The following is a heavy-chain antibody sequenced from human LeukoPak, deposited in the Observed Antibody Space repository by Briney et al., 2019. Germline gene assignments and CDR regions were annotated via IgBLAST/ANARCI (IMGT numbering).Heavy chain of an antibody. CDR2: IGSSSYTT. Sequence: GGSLRLSCVTSGFTLSTYPMNWVRQAPGKGLEWVSYIGSSSYTTYYADSVKGRFTISRDNAKNSLFLQMNSLRADDTAVYYCARIPFRYDCGGDCYADSWGQGTLITVSS. J-gene: IGHJ4*02. CDR3: ARIPFRYDCGGDCYADS. CDR1: GFTLSTYP. V-gene: IGHV3-48*01. D-gene: IGHD2-21*02.